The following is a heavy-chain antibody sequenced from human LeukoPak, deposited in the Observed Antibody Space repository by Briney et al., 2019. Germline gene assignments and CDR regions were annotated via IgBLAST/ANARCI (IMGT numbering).Heavy chain of an antibody. CDR2: IRYDGSNK. CDR3: AKDLGDIVVVPAAH. V-gene: IGHV3-30*02. J-gene: IGHJ4*02. CDR1: EFTFSSYG. Sequence: GGSLRLSCAASEFTFSSYGMHWVRQAPGKGLEWVAFIRYDGSNKYYADSVKGRFTISRDNSKNTLYLQMNSLRAEDTAVYYCAKDLGDIVVVPAAHWGQGTLVTVSS. D-gene: IGHD2-2*01.